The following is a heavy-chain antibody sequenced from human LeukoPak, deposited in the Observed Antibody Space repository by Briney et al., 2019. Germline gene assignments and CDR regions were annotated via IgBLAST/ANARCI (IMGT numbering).Heavy chain of an antibody. Sequence: SETLSLTCTVSGGSISSYYWSWIRQPPGKGLEWIGYIYYSGSTNYNPSLKSRVTISVDTSKNQFSLKLSSVTAADTAVYYCARGLESGSSHTPWWYWGQGTLVTVSS. CDR3: ARGLESGSSHTPWWY. J-gene: IGHJ4*02. CDR2: IYYSGST. V-gene: IGHV4-59*01. D-gene: IGHD1-26*01. CDR1: GGSISSYY.